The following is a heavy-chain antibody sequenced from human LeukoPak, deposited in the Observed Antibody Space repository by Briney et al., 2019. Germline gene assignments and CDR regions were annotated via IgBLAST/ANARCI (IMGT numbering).Heavy chain of an antibody. D-gene: IGHD5-24*01. CDR3: ARAQDPTILSYFDY. CDR1: GFTFNNYA. CDR2: INPSSTTI. Sequence: GGSLRLSCAASGFTFNNYAMNWVRQAPGKGLEWVSYINPSSTTIYYADSVKGRFTISRDNAKNSLYLQMNSLRDEDTAVYYCARAQDPTILSYFDYWGQGTLVTVSS. V-gene: IGHV3-48*02. J-gene: IGHJ4*02.